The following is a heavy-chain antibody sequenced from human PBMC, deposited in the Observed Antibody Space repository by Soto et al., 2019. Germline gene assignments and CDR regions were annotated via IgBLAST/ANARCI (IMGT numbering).Heavy chain of an antibody. CDR3: ARDYYDSSGYYGYYYYGMDV. CDR2: IYYSGST. J-gene: IGHJ6*02. D-gene: IGHD3-22*01. Sequence: PSETLSLTCTVSGGSINNYYWSWIRQPPGKGLEWIGHIYYSGSTNYSPSLKNRITISIDTYKNQFSLTLSSVTAADTAAYYCARDYYDSSGYYGYYYYGMDVWGQGTTVTVSS. V-gene: IGHV4-59*01. CDR1: GGSINNYY.